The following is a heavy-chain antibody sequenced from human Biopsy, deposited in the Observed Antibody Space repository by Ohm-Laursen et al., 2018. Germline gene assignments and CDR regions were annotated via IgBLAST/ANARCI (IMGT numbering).Heavy chain of an antibody. D-gene: IGHD4-23*01. V-gene: IGHV4-59*11. J-gene: IGHJ1*01. Sequence: SDTLSLTWTVSGGSFTGHYWTWIRQPPGKGLEWIGHISHTGYTSYKSSLKSRVTISLDTSRKHFSLRLTPLAAADTAVHYCARGSNEYGGLYFPHWGQGTLVTVSS. CDR3: ARGSNEYGGLYFPH. CDR2: ISHTGYT. CDR1: GGSFTGHY.